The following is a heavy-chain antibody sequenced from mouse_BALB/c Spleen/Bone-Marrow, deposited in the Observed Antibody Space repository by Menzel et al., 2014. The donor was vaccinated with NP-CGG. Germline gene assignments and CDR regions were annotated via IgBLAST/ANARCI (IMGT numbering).Heavy chain of an antibody. CDR1: GYTFSSYW. Sequence: VQLQQSGAELMKPGASVKISCKATGYTFSSYWIEWVKQRPGHGLEWIGEILPGSDSTNYNEKFKGKATFTADTSSNTAYMQLSSLTSEDSAVYYCARRVPFAYWGQGTLVTVSA. CDR2: ILPGSDST. V-gene: IGHV1-9*01. CDR3: ARRVPFAY. J-gene: IGHJ3*01.